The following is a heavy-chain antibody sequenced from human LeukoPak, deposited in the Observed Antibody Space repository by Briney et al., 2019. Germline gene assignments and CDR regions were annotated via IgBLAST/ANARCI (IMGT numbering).Heavy chain of an antibody. CDR1: GFTFRKLW. CDR3: ARDQDKPEGTNDY. V-gene: IGHV3-74*01. D-gene: IGHD2-8*01. Sequence: AGSLRHSCAPPGFTFRKLWIQWVGQAPPKGLVWVSRINNDRSDTNYADSVKGRCTNSRDNAKNTLYLQMNSLRAEDTALYYCARDQDKPEGTNDYWGQGTLVTVSS. CDR2: INNDRSDT. J-gene: IGHJ4*02.